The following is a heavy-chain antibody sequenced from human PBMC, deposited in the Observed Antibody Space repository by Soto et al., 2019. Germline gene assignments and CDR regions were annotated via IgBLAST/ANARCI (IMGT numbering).Heavy chain of an antibody. V-gene: IGHV3-23*01. Sequence: GGSLRLSCAASGFTFSSCPMSWVRQAPGKGLEWVSAISGSGGSTYYADSVKGRFTISRDNSKNTLYLQMNSLRAEDTAVYYCAKDLAPRTIELSTPGHYFDYWGQGTLVTVSS. CDR1: GFTFSSCP. D-gene: IGHD1-1*01. CDR3: AKDLAPRTIELSTPGHYFDY. CDR2: ISGSGGST. J-gene: IGHJ4*02.